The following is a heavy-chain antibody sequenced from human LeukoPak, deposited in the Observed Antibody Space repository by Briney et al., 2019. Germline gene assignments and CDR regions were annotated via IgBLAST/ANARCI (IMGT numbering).Heavy chain of an antibody. CDR2: ISIDGNDK. V-gene: IGHV3-30*04. Sequence: GRSLRLSCAASGFTFRSYAMHWVRQVPGKGLEWVAVISIDGNDKHYADSVKGRFTISRDNSKNTLYLQMNSLRTEDTAVYFCARDPTRRFDLWGQGTLVTVSS. CDR3: ARDPTRRFDL. J-gene: IGHJ4*02. CDR1: GFTFRSYA.